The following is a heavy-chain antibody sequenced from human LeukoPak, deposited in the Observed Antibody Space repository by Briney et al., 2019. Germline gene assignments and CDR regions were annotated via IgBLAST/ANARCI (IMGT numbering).Heavy chain of an antibody. CDR2: ITTGGTT. CDR3: ARDQGPDYAPVGSATHAY. D-gene: IGHD4/OR15-4a*01. Sequence: PGGSLRLSCAASGFIFNNYAMSWVRQPPGKGLEWVSSITTGGTTHYADSVKGRFTTSRDTSKNTLFLQLSNLRAEDTAVYFCARDQGPDYAPVGSATHAYWGQGTLVAVSS. V-gene: IGHV3-23*01. CDR1: GFIFNNYA. J-gene: IGHJ4*02.